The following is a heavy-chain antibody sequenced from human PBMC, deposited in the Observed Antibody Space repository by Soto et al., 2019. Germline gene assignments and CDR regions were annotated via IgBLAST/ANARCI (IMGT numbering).Heavy chain of an antibody. D-gene: IGHD3-10*01. CDR1: VGSISSGGYS. V-gene: IGHV4-30-2*01. J-gene: IGHJ6*01. CDR3: ASQRAGRSPIRGGFGSWGEALCVTMG. CDR2: IYHSGST. Sequence: SATLSLTCPVSVGSISSGGYSWSWIRQPPGKGLEWIGYIYHSGSTYYNPSLKSRVTISVDRSKNQFSLKLSSVTAADTAVYYFASQRAGRSPIRGGFGSWGEALCVTMGGG.